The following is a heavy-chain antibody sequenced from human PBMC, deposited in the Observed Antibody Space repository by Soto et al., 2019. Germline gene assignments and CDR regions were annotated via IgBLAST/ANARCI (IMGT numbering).Heavy chain of an antibody. CDR2: IKQDGSEE. D-gene: IGHD6-13*01. CDR1: GFTFSSYW. V-gene: IGHV3-7*01. Sequence: EVQLVESGGGLVQHGGSLRLSCVDSGFTFSSYWMSWVRQAPVKGLAWVGNIKQDGSEENYVDSVKGRFTISRDNAKNSMYLQMNSLRADDTSVYYCARIAASGRGWDVWGQGTTVVVSS. CDR3: ARIAASGRGWDV. J-gene: IGHJ6*02.